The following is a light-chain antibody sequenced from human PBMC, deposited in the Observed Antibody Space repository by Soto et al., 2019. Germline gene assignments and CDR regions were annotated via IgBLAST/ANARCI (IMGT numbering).Light chain of an antibody. J-gene: IGLJ1*01. CDR3: SSYTSSNNYV. CDR1: SSDVGGYNY. V-gene: IGLV2-14*03. CDR2: DVT. Sequence: QSALTQPASVSGSPGQSITLSCTGTSSDVGGYNYVSWYQQHTGEVPKLMLSDVTTRPSGVSIRFSGSKSGNTASLTISGLQAEDEADYSCSSYTSSNNYVFGTGTKLTVL.